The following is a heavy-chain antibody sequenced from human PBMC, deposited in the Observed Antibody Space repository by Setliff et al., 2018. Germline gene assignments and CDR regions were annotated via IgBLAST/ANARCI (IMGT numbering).Heavy chain of an antibody. CDR2: INHSGST. CDR1: GGSFSGYY. Sequence: SETLSLTCAVYGGSFSGYYWSWIRQPPGKGLEWIGEINHSGSTNYNPSLKSRVTISVDTSKNQFSLKLSSVTAADTAVYYCARGGLRGVATILSWGQGTLVTAPQ. CDR3: ARGGLRGVATILS. J-gene: IGHJ5*02. V-gene: IGHV4-34*01. D-gene: IGHD5-12*01.